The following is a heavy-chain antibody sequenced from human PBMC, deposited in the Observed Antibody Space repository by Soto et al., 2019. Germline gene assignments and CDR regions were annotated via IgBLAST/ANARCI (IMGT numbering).Heavy chain of an antibody. J-gene: IGHJ4*02. CDR2: INHSGST. V-gene: IGHV4-34*01. CDR1: GGSFCGYY. Sequence: PSETLSLTCAVYGGSFCGYYWSWIRQPPGKGPEWIGEINHSGSTNYNPSLKSRVTISVDTSKNQFSLKLSSVTAADTAVYYCARGESSGWFDYWGQGTLVTASS. D-gene: IGHD6-19*01. CDR3: ARGESSGWFDY.